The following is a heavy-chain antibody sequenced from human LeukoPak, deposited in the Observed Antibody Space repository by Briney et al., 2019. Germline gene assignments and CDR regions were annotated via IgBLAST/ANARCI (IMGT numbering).Heavy chain of an antibody. J-gene: IGHJ3*02. CDR1: GFTFSSYA. V-gene: IGHV3-23*01. CDR2: INGGGGNT. CDR3: AIYSGYGTNAFDI. D-gene: IGHD5-12*01. Sequence: GGALRLSCAAPGFTFSSYAMTWGRQGPGKGVEWVSHINGGGGNTYYADSVKGRFTISRDNSKNTLYLQMHSLRAEDTAVYYCAIYSGYGTNAFDIWGQGTMVTVSS.